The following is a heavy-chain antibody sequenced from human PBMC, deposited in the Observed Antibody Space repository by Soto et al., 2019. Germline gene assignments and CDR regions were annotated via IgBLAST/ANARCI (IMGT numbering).Heavy chain of an antibody. V-gene: IGHV4-39*01. CDR2: IYYSGSA. CDR1: GGSISSSGYY. Sequence: QLQLQESGPGLVKPSETLSLTCTVSGGSISSSGYYWGWIRQPPGKWLEWIGSIYYSGSAYYNPSLKSRVTMSVYTSRNQFSLDLNSVTAADTAMYYCARQVQRGSTTYYCCYYDMDVWGKWTTVTVSS. J-gene: IGHJ6*03. D-gene: IGHD2-2*01. CDR3: ARQVQRGSTTYYCCYYDMDV.